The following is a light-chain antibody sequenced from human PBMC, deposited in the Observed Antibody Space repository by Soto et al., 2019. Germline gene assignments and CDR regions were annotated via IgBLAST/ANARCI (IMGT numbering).Light chain of an antibody. J-gene: IGLJ1*01. CDR3: ASWDDSLSSHV. CDR2: SND. Sequence: QSALTQPPSASGTPGQRVTISCSGSTSNIGSNTVTWYQQFPGAAPRLLIHSNDQRPSGVPDRFSGSKSGTSASLALSGLQSEDEADYYCASWDDSLSSHVFGGGTKVTV. CDR1: TSNIGSNT. V-gene: IGLV1-44*01.